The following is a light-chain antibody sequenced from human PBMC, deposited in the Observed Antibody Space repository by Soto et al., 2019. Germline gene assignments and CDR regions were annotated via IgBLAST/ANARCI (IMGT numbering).Light chain of an antibody. CDR3: QQYGTFPFS. V-gene: IGKV3-20*01. J-gene: IGKJ2*01. CDR1: QVVSSSY. CDR2: HAS. Sequence: EIVLTQSPGTLSLSPGESATLSCRANQVVSSSYLAWYQQKPGQAPRLLIYHASDRATGVPDRFSGSGSGTDFALTITSLEREDFALFYCQQYGTFPFSFGQGTKLEIK.